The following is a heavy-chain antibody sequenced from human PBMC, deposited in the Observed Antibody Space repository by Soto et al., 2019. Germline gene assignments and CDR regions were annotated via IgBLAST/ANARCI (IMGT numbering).Heavy chain of an antibody. V-gene: IGHV3-30*18. D-gene: IGHD3-16*01. CDR2: ISYDGSNK. CDR3: AKGDGWADY. Sequence: QVQLVESGGGVVQPGRSLRLSCAASGFTFSSYGMHWVRQAPGKGLEWVAVISYDGSNKYYADSVKGRFTISRDNSKNTLYLQMNSLRAEDTAVYYCAKGDGWADYWGLGTLVTVSS. CDR1: GFTFSSYG. J-gene: IGHJ4*02.